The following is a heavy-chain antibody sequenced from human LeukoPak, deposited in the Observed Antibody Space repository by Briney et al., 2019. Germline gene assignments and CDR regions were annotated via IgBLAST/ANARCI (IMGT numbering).Heavy chain of an antibody. CDR3: ARDGAVGATDLFDY. J-gene: IGHJ4*02. V-gene: IGHV3-33*01. Sequence: GGSLRLSCAASGFTFSSYGMHWVRQAPGKGLEWVAVIWYDGSNKYYADSVKGRFTIPRDNSKNTLYLQMNSLRAEDTAVYYCARDGAVGATDLFDYWGQGTLVTVSS. CDR1: GFTFSSYG. CDR2: IWYDGSNK. D-gene: IGHD1-26*01.